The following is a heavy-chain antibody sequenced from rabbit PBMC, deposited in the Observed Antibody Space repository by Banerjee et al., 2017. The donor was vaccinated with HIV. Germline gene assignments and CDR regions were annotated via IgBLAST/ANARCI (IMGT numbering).Heavy chain of an antibody. CDR3: VRDGSL. CDR2: IYNGDGST. Sequence: QSLEESGGDLVKPGASLTLTCTASGFSFSSSYYMCWVRQAPGKGLEWIACIYNGDGSTYYASWVNGRFTISRSTSLNTVTLQMTSLTAADTATYFCVRDGSLWGQGTLVTVS. CDR1: GFSFSSSYY. V-gene: IGHV1S40*01. J-gene: IGHJ4*01.